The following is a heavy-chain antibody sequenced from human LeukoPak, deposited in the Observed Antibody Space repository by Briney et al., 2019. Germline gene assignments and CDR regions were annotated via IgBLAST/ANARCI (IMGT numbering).Heavy chain of an antibody. V-gene: IGHV3-23*01. CDR1: GFNFISYG. J-gene: IGHJ3*02. D-gene: IGHD3-22*01. Sequence: PGGSLRLSCEVSGFNFISYGMSWVRLAPGKGLEWVSLISGSGTRTNYVGSVKGRFTISRDNSENTVYLQMDSLGAEDTAVYYCVRDKYDSNRSPSDIWGQGTKVTVSS. CDR2: ISGSGTRT. CDR3: VRDKYDSNRSPSDI.